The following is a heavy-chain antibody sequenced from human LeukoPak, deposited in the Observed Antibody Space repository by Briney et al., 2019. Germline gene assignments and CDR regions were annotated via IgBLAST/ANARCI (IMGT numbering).Heavy chain of an antibody. J-gene: IGHJ4*02. V-gene: IGHV4-30-2*01. CDR3: ARAWENTASKLRFDY. D-gene: IGHD5-18*01. CDR2: IYHSGST. Sequence: IPSQTLSLTCIVSSGSVSSGGYYWSWIRQPPGKGLEYIGYIYHSGSTYYNPSLKSRVTISVDRSKNQFSLKLSSVTSADTAVYYCARAWENTASKLRFDYWGQGTLVTVSS. CDR1: SGSVSSGGYY.